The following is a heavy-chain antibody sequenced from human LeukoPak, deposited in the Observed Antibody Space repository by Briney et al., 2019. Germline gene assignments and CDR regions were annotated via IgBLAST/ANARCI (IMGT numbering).Heavy chain of an antibody. J-gene: IGHJ6*02. CDR3: ARGPAGVGYCSSTSCYTASSYYYGMDV. V-gene: IGHV4-39*07. D-gene: IGHD2-2*02. CDR1: GGSISSSSYY. Sequence: PSETLSLTCTVSGGSISSSSYYWGWIRQPPGKGLEWIGSIYYSGSTYYNPSLKSRVTISVDTSKNQFSLKLSSVTAADTAVYYCARGPAGVGYCSSTSCYTASSYYYGMDVWGQGTTVTVSS. CDR2: IYYSGST.